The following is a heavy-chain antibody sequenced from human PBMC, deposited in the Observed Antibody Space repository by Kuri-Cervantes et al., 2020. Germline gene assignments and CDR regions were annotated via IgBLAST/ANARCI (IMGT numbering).Heavy chain of an antibody. J-gene: IGHJ4*02. CDR2: NSGSGGST. Sequence: GEALKISWAASGFTFSSYAMSWVRQAPGKGLEWVSANSGSGGSTYYADSVKGRFTISRDNSKNTLYLQMNSLRAEDTAVYYWAKDLPLYSGHYYDSSGQGDWGSFDYWGQGTLVTVSS. D-gene: IGHD3-22*01. V-gene: IGHV3-23*01. CDR1: GFTFSSYA. CDR3: AKDLPLYSGHYYDSSGQGDWGSFDY.